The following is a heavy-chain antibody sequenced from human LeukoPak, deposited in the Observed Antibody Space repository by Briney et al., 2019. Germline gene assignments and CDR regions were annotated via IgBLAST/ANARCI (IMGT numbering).Heavy chain of an antibody. CDR3: ARDPLPHCSSTSCYYPTYMDV. D-gene: IGHD2-2*01. J-gene: IGHJ6*03. CDR1: GYTFTSYG. V-gene: IGHV1-18*01. CDR2: ISAYNGNT. Sequence: ASVKVSCKASGYTFTSYGISWVRQAPGQGLEWMGWISAYNGNTNYAQKLQGRVTMTTDTSTSTAYMELRSLRSDDTAVYYCARDPLPHCSSTSCYYPTYMDVWGKGTTVTVSS.